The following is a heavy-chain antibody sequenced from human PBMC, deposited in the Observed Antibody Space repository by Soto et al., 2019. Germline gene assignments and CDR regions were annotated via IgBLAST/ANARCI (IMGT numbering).Heavy chain of an antibody. CDR1: GFTFSSYG. V-gene: IGHV3-30*18. CDR3: AKLPAYYGMDV. D-gene: IGHD2-2*01. CDR2: ITYDGSNK. Sequence: QVQLVESGGGVVQPGRSLRLSCAASGFTFSSYGMHWVRQAPGKGLEWVAVITYDGSNKYYADSVKGRFTISRDNSKNTLYLQMNSLRAEDTAVYYCAKLPAYYGMDVWGQGTTVTVSS. J-gene: IGHJ6*02.